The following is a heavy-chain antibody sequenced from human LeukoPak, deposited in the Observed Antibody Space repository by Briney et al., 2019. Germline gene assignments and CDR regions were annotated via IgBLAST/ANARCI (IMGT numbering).Heavy chain of an antibody. CDR3: ARDLGRIAAAGTLGY. CDR2: IRYDGSNK. V-gene: IGHV3-30*02. Sequence: GGSLRLSCAASGFTFSSYGMHWVRQAPGKGLEWVAFIRYDGSNKYYADSVKGRFTISRDNAKNSLYLQMNSLRAEDTAVYYCARDLGRIAAAGTLGYWGQGTLVTVSS. CDR1: GFTFSSYG. J-gene: IGHJ4*02. D-gene: IGHD6-13*01.